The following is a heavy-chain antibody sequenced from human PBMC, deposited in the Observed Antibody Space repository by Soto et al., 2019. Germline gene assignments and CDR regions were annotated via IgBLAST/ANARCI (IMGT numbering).Heavy chain of an antibody. J-gene: IGHJ6*04. CDR3: AHMKGSLLYGMDV. CDR1: GVSLSSIGGG. CDR2: IFWNDDK. D-gene: IGHD3-10*01. Sequence: SGPMLVNRTHTLTLTCAFSGVSLSSIGGGVGWIRQPPGKALDWLALIFWNDDKRYSPSLQNRLTITKDTSKNQVVLTMTNVDPFNTANYYCAHMKGSLLYGMDVYGEVTTFTVCS. V-gene: IGHV2-5*01.